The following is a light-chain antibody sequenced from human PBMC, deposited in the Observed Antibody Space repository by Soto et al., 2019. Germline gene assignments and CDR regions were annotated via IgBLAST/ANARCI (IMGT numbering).Light chain of an antibody. V-gene: IGKV3-15*01. CDR2: GAS. Sequence: EIVMTQSPVTLSVSPGERATLSCRASQSVSSDLAWYQQKPGQAPRLLIYGASTRPTGIPARFSGSGSGTEFTLTISSLQSEDFAVYYCQQYHNWLMYTFGQGTKLVT. CDR3: QQYHNWLMYT. CDR1: QSVSSD. J-gene: IGKJ2*01.